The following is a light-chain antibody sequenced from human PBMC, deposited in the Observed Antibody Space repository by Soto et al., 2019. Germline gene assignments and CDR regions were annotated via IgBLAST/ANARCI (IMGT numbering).Light chain of an antibody. CDR1: LSVSVY. V-gene: IGKV3-11*01. Sequence: VVLTQSPATLSLSPGERATLSCRTSLSVSVYLDWYQQKPGQAPRLLISDASNRATGIQARVSGSGSGTDFTLTISSLEPEDFAVYYCHQRQYWPPINFGQGTRLAIK. CDR3: HQRQYWPPIN. CDR2: DAS. J-gene: IGKJ5*01.